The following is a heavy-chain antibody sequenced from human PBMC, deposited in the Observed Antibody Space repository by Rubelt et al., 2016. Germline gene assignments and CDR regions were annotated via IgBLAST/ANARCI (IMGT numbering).Heavy chain of an antibody. CDR1: GGSISSYY. D-gene: IGHD3-10*01. J-gene: IGHJ4*02. V-gene: IGHV4-59*10. Sequence: QVQLQQWGAGLLKPSETLSLTCAVYGGSISSYYWSWIRQPPGTGLEWIGYIYYSGSTNYNPSLKSRVTISVDTSKYQFSLGLGSLTAADTAVYFCARYYYTPRGYDYWGQGTLVTVSS. CDR3: ARYYYTPRGYDY. CDR2: IYYSGST.